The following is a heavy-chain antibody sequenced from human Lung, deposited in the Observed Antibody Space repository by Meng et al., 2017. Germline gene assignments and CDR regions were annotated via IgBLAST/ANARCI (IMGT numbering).Heavy chain of an antibody. D-gene: IGHD5/OR15-5a*01. CDR3: TRGPSLAMSAVPDY. CDR1: GFIFDDYG. CDR2: INWNGGNV. V-gene: IGHV3-20*04. J-gene: IGHJ4*02. Sequence: VHLVGFGGSVGRPGGSLRLSCAASGFIFDDYGMSWVRQAPGKGLEWVSGINWNGGNVDYAVSVKGRFTISRDNAKNSLHLQMNSLRAEDTALYYCTRGPSLAMSAVPDYWGQGTLVTVSS.